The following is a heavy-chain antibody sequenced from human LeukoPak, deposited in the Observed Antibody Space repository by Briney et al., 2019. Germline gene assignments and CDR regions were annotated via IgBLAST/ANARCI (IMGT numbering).Heavy chain of an antibody. CDR3: ARFSPDLRAFDI. CDR1: GYTFTSYY. V-gene: IGHV1-46*01. Sequence: GASVKLSCKASGYTFTSYYMHWVRQAPGQGLEWMGIINPSGGSTSYAQKFQGRVTMTRDMSTSTVYMELSSLRSEDTAVYYCARFSPDLRAFDIWGQGTMVTVSS. CDR2: INPSGGST. J-gene: IGHJ3*02.